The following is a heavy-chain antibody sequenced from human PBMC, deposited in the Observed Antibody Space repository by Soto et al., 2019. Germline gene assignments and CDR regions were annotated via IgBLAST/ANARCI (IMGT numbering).Heavy chain of an antibody. J-gene: IGHJ4*02. CDR2: SYYTGSS. V-gene: IGHV4-31*03. CDR1: GGSISSGGYY. CDR3: ARDLRGYSRYDYLDY. Sequence: PSETLSLTCTVSGGSISSGGYYWSWIRQHPGKGLEWVGYSYYTGSSYYNPSLKSRVTISVDASKNQLSLRLASVTAADTAVYYCARDLRGYSRYDYLDYWGQGIPVNRLL. D-gene: IGHD5-12*01.